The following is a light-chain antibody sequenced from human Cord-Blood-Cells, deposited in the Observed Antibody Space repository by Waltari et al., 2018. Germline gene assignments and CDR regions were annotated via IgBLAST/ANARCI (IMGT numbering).Light chain of an antibody. CDR1: SSDVGGYNY. J-gene: IGLJ1*01. V-gene: IGLV2-14*01. CDR3: SSYTSSSTRKV. Sequence: QSALTQPASVSGSPGQSITISCTGPSSDVGGYNYVSWYQQHPGKAPKLMIYDVSNRPSGVSNRFSGSKSGNTASLTISGLQAEDEADYYCSSYTSSSTRKVFGTGTKVTVL. CDR2: DVS.